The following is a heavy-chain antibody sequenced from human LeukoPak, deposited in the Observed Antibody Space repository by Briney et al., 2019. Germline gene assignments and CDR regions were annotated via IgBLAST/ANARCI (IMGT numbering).Heavy chain of an antibody. Sequence: GGSLRLSCAASGFTFDDYAMHWVRQAPGKGLEWVSGISWNSGSIAYADSVKGRFTITRDNAKNSLYLQMNSLRAEDTAVYYCARELYYYYDSSGYFDYWGQGTLVTVSS. CDR2: ISWNSGSI. J-gene: IGHJ4*02. CDR1: GFTFDDYA. CDR3: ARELYYYYDSSGYFDY. V-gene: IGHV3-9*01. D-gene: IGHD3-22*01.